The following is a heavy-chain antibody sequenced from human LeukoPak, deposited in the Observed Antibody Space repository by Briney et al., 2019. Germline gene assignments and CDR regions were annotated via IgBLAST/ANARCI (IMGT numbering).Heavy chain of an antibody. D-gene: IGHD3-10*01. J-gene: IGHJ4*01. CDR1: GYTFTSYY. CDR3: ARGARDYYGSGSYYNFDY. V-gene: IGHV1-46*01. CDR2: INPSGGST. Sequence: ASVKVSCKASGYTFTSYYMHWVRQAPGQGLEWRAIINPSGGSTIYAQKFQGRVTMTTNAPISTAYMELSSLTSEDTAVYYCARGARDYYGSGSYYNFDYWGQGTMVTVSS.